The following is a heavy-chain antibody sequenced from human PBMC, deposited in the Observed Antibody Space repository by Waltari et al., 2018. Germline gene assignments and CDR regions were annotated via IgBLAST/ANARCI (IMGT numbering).Heavy chain of an antibody. CDR2: RKEDGSVK. V-gene: IGHV3-7*04. CDR3: AKDNVRRWDY. J-gene: IGHJ4*02. D-gene: IGHD2-15*01. CDR1: GFIFSNYW. Sequence: EVQLVESGGGLVQPGGSLRLSCAASGFIFSNYWMGWVRQAPGKGLEWVADRKEDGSVKYEVDSVKGRFTISRDNAKNSLYLQMNSLRAEDTAVYYCAKDNVRRWDYWGQGTLVTVSS.